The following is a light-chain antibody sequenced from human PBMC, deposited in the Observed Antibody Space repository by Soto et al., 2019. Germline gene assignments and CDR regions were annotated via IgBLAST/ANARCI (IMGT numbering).Light chain of an antibody. CDR2: AAT. CDR3: QESSTTPAFT. J-gene: IGKJ3*01. Sequence: DIQMTQSLSSLSASVGDRVTITCRASHSVASYFNWFQQRPGKAPSLLIYAATTLHTGVPSRFSGSRSGTNFTLTISRLQPEDFATYYCQESSTTPAFTFGPGTKVDFK. CDR1: HSVASY. V-gene: IGKV1-39*01.